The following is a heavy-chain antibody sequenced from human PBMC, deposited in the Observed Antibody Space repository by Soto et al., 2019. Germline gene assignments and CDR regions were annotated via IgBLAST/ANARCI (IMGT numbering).Heavy chain of an antibody. CDR2: INPNSGGT. V-gene: IGHV1-2*04. J-gene: IGHJ3*02. CDR1: GYTFTGYY. CDR3: ARDKSVLRFLEWSDAFDI. Sequence: QVQLVQSGAEVKKPGASVKVSCKASGYTFTGYYMHWVRQAPGQGLEWMGWINPNSGGTNYAQKFQGWVTMTRDTSISTAYMELSRLRSDDTAVYYCARDKSVLRFLEWSDAFDIWGQGTMVTVSS. D-gene: IGHD3-3*01.